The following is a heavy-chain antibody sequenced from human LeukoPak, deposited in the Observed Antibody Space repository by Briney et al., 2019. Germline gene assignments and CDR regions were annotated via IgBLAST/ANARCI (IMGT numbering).Heavy chain of an antibody. CDR3: AKDYNRGLPDY. D-gene: IGHD2-21*01. J-gene: IGHJ4*02. CDR1: GFTFSESW. Sequence: GGSLRLSCVVSGFTFSESWMSWVRQAPGKGLEWVAVTSSDLNVKLYADSVKGRFTISRENSKNVLYLQMSSLRAEDTAVYDCAKDYNRGLPDYWGQGTLVIVSS. V-gene: IGHV3-30*18. CDR2: TSSDLNVK.